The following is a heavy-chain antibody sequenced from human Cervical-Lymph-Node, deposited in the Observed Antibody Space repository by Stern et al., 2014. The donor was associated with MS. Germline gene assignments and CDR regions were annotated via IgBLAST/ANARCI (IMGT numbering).Heavy chain of an antibody. Sequence: QLQLQESGPGLVKPSETLSLTCSVSGGSIRSYYWSWVRQPPGKGLEWIGDIYYSETTNYNPSLKSRVTISVDTSKNQFSLKLSPVTAADTAVYYCARATDILTGHYPYYFDYWGQGTLVTVSS. V-gene: IGHV4-59*01. J-gene: IGHJ4*02. D-gene: IGHD3-9*01. CDR1: GGSIRSYY. CDR3: ARATDILTGHYPYYFDY. CDR2: IYYSETT.